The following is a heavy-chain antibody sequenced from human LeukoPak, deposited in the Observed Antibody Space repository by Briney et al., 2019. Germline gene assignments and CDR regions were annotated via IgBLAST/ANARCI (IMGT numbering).Heavy chain of an antibody. CDR3: ARDGHTDFWSGYYTH. CDR1: GFTFSDYY. D-gene: IGHD3-3*01. V-gene: IGHV3-11*04. CDR2: ISSSGSTI. Sequence: TGGSLRLSCAASGFTFSDYYMSWIRQAPGKGLEWVSYISSSGSTIYYADSVKGRFTISRDNAKNSLYLQMNSLRAEDTAVYYCARDGHTDFWSGYYTHWGQGTMVTVSS. J-gene: IGHJ3*01.